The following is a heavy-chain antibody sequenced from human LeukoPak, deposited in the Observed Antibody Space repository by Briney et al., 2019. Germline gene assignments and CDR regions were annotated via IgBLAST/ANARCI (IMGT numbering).Heavy chain of an antibody. CDR3: ARGGTMVRGVNALGNYGMDV. D-gene: IGHD3-10*01. Sequence: ASVKVSCRASGYSFSTHDINWVRQATGQGLEYMGWVNPNSGNTGYAQNFQGRVTMTRDTSTTTAYMELSNLRSDDTAVYYCARGGTMVRGVNALGNYGMDVWGQGTTVTVSS. J-gene: IGHJ6*02. CDR2: VNPNSGNT. V-gene: IGHV1-8*01. CDR1: GYSFSTHD.